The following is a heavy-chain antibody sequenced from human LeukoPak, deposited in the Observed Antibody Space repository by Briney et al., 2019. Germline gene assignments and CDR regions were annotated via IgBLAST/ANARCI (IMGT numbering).Heavy chain of an antibody. CDR1: GVSISSYH. V-gene: IGHV4-59*01. J-gene: IGHJ6*02. CDR3: ARGYCSSTSCYGYYYYGMDV. Sequence: PSETLSLTCTVSGVSISSYHWSWIRQPPGKGLEWIGYVYDSGSTYYNPSLKSRVTISVDTSKNQFSLKLRSVTVADTAVYNCARGYCSSTSCYGYYYYGMDVWGQGTTVTVSS. CDR2: VYDSGST. D-gene: IGHD2-2*01.